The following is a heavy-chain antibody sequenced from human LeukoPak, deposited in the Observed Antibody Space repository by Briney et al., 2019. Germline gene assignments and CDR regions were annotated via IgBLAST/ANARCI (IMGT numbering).Heavy chain of an antibody. Sequence: PSGTLSLTCAVSGGSISSSNWWSWVRQPPGKGLEWIGEIYHSGSTNYNPSLKSRVTISVDKSKNQFSLKLSSVTAADTAVYYCARDRSWFGERSRPLYYFDYWGQGTLVTVSS. J-gene: IGHJ4*02. V-gene: IGHV4-4*02. CDR2: IYHSGST. D-gene: IGHD3-10*01. CDR3: ARDRSWFGERSRPLYYFDY. CDR1: GGSISSSNW.